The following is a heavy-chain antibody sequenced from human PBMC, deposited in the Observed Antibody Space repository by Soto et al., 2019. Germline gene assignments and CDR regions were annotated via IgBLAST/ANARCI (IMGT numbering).Heavy chain of an antibody. CDR2: VSSDGTNK. CDR3: AKAYFDFWSGSHYYQYGMDV. Sequence: ESGGRVVQPGRSLRLSCAGSGFTFNDYGMHWVRQAPGKGLEWVAVVSSDGTNKYYADSVKGRFTISRDDSKNTLSLQMNSLRTEDTAMYYCAKAYFDFWSGSHYYQYGMDVWGQGTTVTVSS. D-gene: IGHD3-3*01. J-gene: IGHJ6*02. V-gene: IGHV3-30*18. CDR1: GFTFNDYG.